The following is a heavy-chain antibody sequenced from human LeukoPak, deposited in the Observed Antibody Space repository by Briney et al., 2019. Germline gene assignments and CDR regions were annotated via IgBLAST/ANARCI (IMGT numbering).Heavy chain of an antibody. CDR1: GFAFSSYA. J-gene: IGHJ4*02. CDR3: AKDSDSVTTCLDS. Sequence: PGGSLRLSCAASGFAFSSYAMSWVRQAPGKGLEWVSSISGSGGSTHYADSMKGRFTISRDNSMSTLYLQMNSLRVEDTAVYYCAKDSDSVTTCLDSWGQGTLVAVSS. CDR2: ISGSGGST. V-gene: IGHV3-23*01. D-gene: IGHD4-17*01.